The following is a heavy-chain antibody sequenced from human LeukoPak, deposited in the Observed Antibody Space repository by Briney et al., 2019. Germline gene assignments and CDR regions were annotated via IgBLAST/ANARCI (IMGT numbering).Heavy chain of an antibody. J-gene: IGHJ4*02. CDR3: ASEIMITFGGVIATDY. CDR1: GFTFSSYE. Sequence: PGGSLRLSCAASGFTFSSYEMNWVRQAPGKGLEWVSSISSSSSYIYYADSVKGRFTISRDNAKNSLYLQMNSLRAEDTAVYYCASEIMITFGGVIATDYWGQGTLVTVSS. CDR2: ISSSSSYI. D-gene: IGHD3-16*02. V-gene: IGHV3-21*01.